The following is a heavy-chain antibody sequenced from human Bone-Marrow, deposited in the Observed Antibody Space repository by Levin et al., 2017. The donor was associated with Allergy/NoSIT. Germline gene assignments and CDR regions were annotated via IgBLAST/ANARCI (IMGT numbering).Heavy chain of an antibody. CDR3: AKEMTTVVPVFDY. Sequence: GGSLRLSCAASGFTFSNYAMSWVRQAPGKGLEWVSAITNSGRTYYADSVKVRFTVSRDNSKNTLYLQMNSLRADDTAVYYCAKEMTTVVPVFDYWGKGTLVTVSS. CDR1: GFTFSNYA. D-gene: IGHD4-23*01. J-gene: IGHJ4*02. V-gene: IGHV3-23*01. CDR2: ITNSGRT.